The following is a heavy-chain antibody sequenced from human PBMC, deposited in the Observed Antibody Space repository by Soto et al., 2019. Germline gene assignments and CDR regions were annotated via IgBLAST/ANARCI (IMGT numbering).Heavy chain of an antibody. J-gene: IGHJ4*02. D-gene: IGHD3-16*01. CDR1: GGTFSTYG. CDR2: IIPKFGTT. V-gene: IGHV1-69*13. CDR3: ARGEFLSYDDY. Sequence: SVKVSCKASGGTFSTYGMNWVRLAPGQGLEWMGGIIPKFGTTNYAQKFQGRVTITADESTNTAYMELNYLRSEDTAVYFCARGEFLSYDDYWGQGTLVTVSS.